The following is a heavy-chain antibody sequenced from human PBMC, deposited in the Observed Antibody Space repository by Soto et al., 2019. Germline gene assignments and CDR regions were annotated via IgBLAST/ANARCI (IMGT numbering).Heavy chain of an antibody. CDR2: IYQSDST. D-gene: IGHD3-22*01. J-gene: IGHJ6*01. V-gene: IGHV4-4*02. Sequence: QVQLQESGPGLVKPSGTLSLTCAVSVRSISSRDWWSWVRQPPGKGLEWIGAIYQSDSTNYNPSLKSRVTISADKSKTQSSLRLTSVPAADTAVYYCARREVVIGHYYGMDVWGQGTTVTVSS. CDR1: VRSISSRDW. CDR3: ARREVVIGHYYGMDV.